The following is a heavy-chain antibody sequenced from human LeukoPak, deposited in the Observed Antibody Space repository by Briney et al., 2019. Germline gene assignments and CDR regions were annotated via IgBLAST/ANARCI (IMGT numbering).Heavy chain of an antibody. J-gene: IGHJ4*02. CDR1: GYTSTSYY. CDR2: INPSGGST. CDR3: ARDRKAGGEMATIAKWDY. D-gene: IGHD5-12*01. Sequence: ASVKVSCKASGYTSTSYYMHWVRQAPGQGLEWMGIINPSGGSTSYAQKFQGRVTMTRDTSTSTVYMELSSLRSEDTAVYYCARDRKAGGEMATIAKWDYWGQGTLVTVSS. V-gene: IGHV1-46*01.